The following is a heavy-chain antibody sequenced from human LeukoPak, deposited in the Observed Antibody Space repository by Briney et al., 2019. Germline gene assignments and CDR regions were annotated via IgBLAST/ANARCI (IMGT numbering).Heavy chain of an antibody. Sequence: SETLSHTVTDYVYAITSGYYYGWFRFPPGKGQKWSGKIYNGGSTYYNPSLKSRVTISVDTSRNQFSLKLSSVTAADTAVYYCARDRTFYGSGIKPDAFDIWGQGTMVTVSS. J-gene: IGHJ3*02. CDR3: ARDRTFYGSGIKPDAFDI. CDR1: VYAITSGYY. CDR2: IYNGGST. V-gene: IGHV4-38-2*02. D-gene: IGHD3-10*01.